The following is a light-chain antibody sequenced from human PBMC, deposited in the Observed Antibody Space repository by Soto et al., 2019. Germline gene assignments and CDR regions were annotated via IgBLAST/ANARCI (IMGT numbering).Light chain of an antibody. CDR2: DAS. Sequence: IVLTQSPATLSLSPGERATLSCGANHSFSTNYLAWYQQKPGLAPRLLIYDASSRATGISDRFSGSGSGTDFTLTISSLQSEDFAVYYCQQNNNWPVTFGGGTKVDIK. V-gene: IGKV3D-20*01. CDR3: QQNNNWPVT. CDR1: HSFSTNY. J-gene: IGKJ4*01.